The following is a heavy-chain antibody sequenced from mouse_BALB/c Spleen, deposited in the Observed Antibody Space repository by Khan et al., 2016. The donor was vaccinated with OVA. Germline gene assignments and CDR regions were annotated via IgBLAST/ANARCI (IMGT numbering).Heavy chain of an antibody. J-gene: IGHJ4*01. Sequence: QVQLKQSGPGLAAPSQSLSITCTASGFSLTDYAVSWIRQPPGKGLEWLGVIWAGGSKYDNQILKSRLSISKDNSKSQVFLQVNSLQTEDTAMYYCAKDPPYYGLDYWGQGTSVTVSS. CDR2: IWAGGSK. V-gene: IGHV2-6-5*01. CDR3: AKDPPYYGLDY. CDR1: GFSLTDYA.